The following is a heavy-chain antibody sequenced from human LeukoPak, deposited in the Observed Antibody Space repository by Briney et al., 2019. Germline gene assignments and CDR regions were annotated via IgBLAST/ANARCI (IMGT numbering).Heavy chain of an antibody. CDR2: IYYSEST. CDR3: ARGETYYYDNSPYVDS. Sequence: PSETLSLTRTVSSGSISSDDYYWSWIRQPPGKGLEWIGSIYYSESTYYSPSFKSRLSISIDTSKNQFSLKLSSVTAADTAVYYCARGETYYYDNSPYVDSWGQGTLVTVSS. V-gene: IGHV4-30-4*01. CDR1: SGSISSDDYY. D-gene: IGHD3-22*01. J-gene: IGHJ4*02.